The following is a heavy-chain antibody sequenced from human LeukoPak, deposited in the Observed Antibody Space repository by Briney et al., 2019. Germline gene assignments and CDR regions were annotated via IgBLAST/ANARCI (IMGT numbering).Heavy chain of an antibody. D-gene: IGHD1-26*01. J-gene: IGHJ3*02. Sequence: GGSLRLSCAGLGFSFSSYSMTWVRQTPEKGLQWVAGISGSGGSTYYADSVKGRFTISRDNSKNTLYLQMNSLRAEDTAVYYCARARGYENSGSYIGYAFDIWGQGTMVTVSS. CDR1: GFSFSSYS. CDR3: ARARGYENSGSYIGYAFDI. V-gene: IGHV3-23*01. CDR2: ISGSGGST.